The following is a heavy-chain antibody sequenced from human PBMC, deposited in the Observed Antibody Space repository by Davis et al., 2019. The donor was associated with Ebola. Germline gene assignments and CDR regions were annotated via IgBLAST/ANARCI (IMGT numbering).Heavy chain of an antibody. V-gene: IGHV4-34*01. J-gene: IGHJ4*02. Sequence: PSETLSLTCAVYGGSFSGYYWSWIRQPPGKGLEWIGEINHSGSTNYNPSLKSRVTISVDTSKNQFSLKLSSVTAADTAVYYCARHVGPYYFDYWGQGTLVTVSS. CDR2: INHSGST. D-gene: IGHD2-15*01. CDR1: GGSFSGYY. CDR3: ARHVGPYYFDY.